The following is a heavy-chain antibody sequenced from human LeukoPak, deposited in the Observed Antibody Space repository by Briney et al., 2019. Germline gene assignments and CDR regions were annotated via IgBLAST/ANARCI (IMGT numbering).Heavy chain of an antibody. Sequence: GGSLRLSCAASGFTFSSYWMHWGRQAPRKGLVWVSRINSDGSSTSYADSVKGRFTISRDNAKNTLYLQMNSLRAEDTAVYYCARGATAVAGTLLHYWGQGTLATVSS. CDR2: INSDGSST. CDR3: ARGATAVAGTLLHY. D-gene: IGHD6-19*01. CDR1: GFTFSSYW. J-gene: IGHJ4*02. V-gene: IGHV3-74*01.